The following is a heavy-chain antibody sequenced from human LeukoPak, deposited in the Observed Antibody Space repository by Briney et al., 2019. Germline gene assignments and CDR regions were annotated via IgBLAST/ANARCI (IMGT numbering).Heavy chain of an antibody. V-gene: IGHV3-30*04. CDR2: ISYDGSNK. D-gene: IGHD2-15*01. J-gene: IGHJ4*02. CDR3: ARAIVVVVAATNY. CDR1: GFTFSSYA. Sequence: GGSLRLSCAASGFTFSSYAMHWVRQAPGKGLEWVAVISYDGSNKYYADSVKGRFTISRDNSKNTLYLQMNSLRAEDTAVYYCARAIVVVVAATNYWGQGTLGTVSS.